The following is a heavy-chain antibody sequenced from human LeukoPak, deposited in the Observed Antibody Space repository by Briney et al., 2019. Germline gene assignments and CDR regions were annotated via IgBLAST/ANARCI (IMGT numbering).Heavy chain of an antibody. V-gene: IGHV1-69*13. Sequence: SVKVSCKASAGTLSAYAVSWVRQAPGQGLEWMGGIMPISNRASYAQKFRDRLTISADASTVYMDLTSLRSDDTAFYYCARDRDYSNTERGFDYWGQGTLVTVSS. CDR2: IMPISNRA. CDR1: AGTLSAYA. J-gene: IGHJ4*02. CDR3: ARDRDYSNTERGFDY. D-gene: IGHD4-11*01.